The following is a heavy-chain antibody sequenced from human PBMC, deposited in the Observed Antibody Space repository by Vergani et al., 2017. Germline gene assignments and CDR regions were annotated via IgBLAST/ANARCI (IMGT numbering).Heavy chain of an antibody. CDR1: GFSFPGYA. Sequence: EVQLLESGGGLVQPGGSLRLSCEASGFSFPGYAMSWVRQAPGKGLEWVSSVSGSSATPYYADSVKGRFIISRDNSNNTLHLQMNSLRADDTAVYYCTKGSRGYTGYFFDYCGQGTLATVSS. CDR2: VSGSSATP. J-gene: IGHJ4*02. CDR3: TKGSRGYTGYFFDY. V-gene: IGHV3-23*01. D-gene: IGHD5-12*01.